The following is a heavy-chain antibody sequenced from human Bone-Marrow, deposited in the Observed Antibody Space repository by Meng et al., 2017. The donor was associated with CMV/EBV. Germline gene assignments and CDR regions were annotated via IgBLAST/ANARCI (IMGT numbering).Heavy chain of an antibody. D-gene: IGHD3-3*01. CDR1: GFTFSSYW. CDR3: AKDLDDFWSGPYAFDN. Sequence: GGSLRLSCAASGFTFSSYWMSGVLQAPGKGLEWVSSISSSSSYIYYADAVKGRFTISRDNSKNTLYLQMNSLRAEDTAVYYCAKDLDDFWSGPYAFDNWGQGTMVTVSS. V-gene: IGHV3-21*04. CDR2: ISSSSSYI. J-gene: IGHJ3*02.